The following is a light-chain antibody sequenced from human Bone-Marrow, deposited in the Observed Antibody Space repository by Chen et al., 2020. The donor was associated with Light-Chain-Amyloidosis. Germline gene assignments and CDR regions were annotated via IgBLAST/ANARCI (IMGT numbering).Light chain of an antibody. CDR1: SSDVGSYNL. CDR2: EVS. J-gene: IGLJ3*02. CDR3: CSYAGSSTFRV. Sequence: QSALTQPPSASGSPGQSVTISCTGTSSDVGSYNLVSWYQQHPGKAPKLMIYEVSKRPSGVSNRFSGSKSGNTASLTISGLQAEDEADYYCCSYAGSSTFRVFGGGTKLTVL. V-gene: IGLV2-23*02.